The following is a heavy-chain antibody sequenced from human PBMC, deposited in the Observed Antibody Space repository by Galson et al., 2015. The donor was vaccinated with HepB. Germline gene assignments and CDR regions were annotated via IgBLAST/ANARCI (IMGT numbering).Heavy chain of an antibody. J-gene: IGHJ4*02. CDR1: GGTFSSYS. D-gene: IGHD6-13*01. CDR3: ASMGGCSSSWYGSYYFDY. Sequence: SVKVSCKASGGTFSSYSISWVRQAPGQGLEWMGGIIPIFGTANYAQKFQGRVTITADESTSTAYMELSSLRSEDTAVYYCASMGGCSSSWYGSYYFDYWGQGTLVTVSS. CDR2: IIPIFGTA. V-gene: IGHV1-69*13.